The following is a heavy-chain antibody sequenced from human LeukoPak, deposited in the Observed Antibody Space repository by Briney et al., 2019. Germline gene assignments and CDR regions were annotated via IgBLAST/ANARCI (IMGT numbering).Heavy chain of an antibody. V-gene: IGHV1-18*01. Sequence: ASVKVSCKASGYTFTSYGISWVRQAPGQGLEWMGWISAYNGHTNYAQKLQGRVTMTTDTSTSTAYMELSSLRSEDTAVYYCARGVLWNYFLYYYYMDVWGKGTTVTVSS. CDR1: GYTFTSYG. J-gene: IGHJ6*03. CDR2: ISAYNGHT. CDR3: ARGVLWNYFLYYYYMDV. D-gene: IGHD1-7*01.